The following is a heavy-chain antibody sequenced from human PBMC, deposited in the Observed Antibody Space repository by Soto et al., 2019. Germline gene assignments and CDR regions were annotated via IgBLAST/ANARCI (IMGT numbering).Heavy chain of an antibody. CDR2: ISYDGSNK. Sequence: GXSLRLSCAASGFTFSSYGMHWFRQAPGKGLEWVAVISYDGSNKYYADSVKGRFTISRDNSKNTLYLQMNSLRAEDTAVYYCAKDRFRIAVAAPFDYWGQGTLVTVSS. CDR3: AKDRFRIAVAAPFDY. J-gene: IGHJ4*02. D-gene: IGHD6-19*01. V-gene: IGHV3-30*18. CDR1: GFTFSSYG.